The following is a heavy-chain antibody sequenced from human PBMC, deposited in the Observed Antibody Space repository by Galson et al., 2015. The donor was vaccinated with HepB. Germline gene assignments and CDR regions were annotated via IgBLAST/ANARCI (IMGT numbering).Heavy chain of an antibody. CDR2: ISAYNGNT. D-gene: IGHD3-10*01. CDR3: ARTARKYYYGSGAYYFDY. J-gene: IGHJ4*02. V-gene: IGHV1-18*01. CDR1: GYTFTSYG. Sequence: SVKVSCKASGYTFTSYGISWVRQAPGQGLEWMGWISAYNGNTNYAQKLQGRITMTTGTSTSTAYMELRSLRSDDTAVYYCARTARKYYYGSGAYYFDYWGQGTLVTVSS.